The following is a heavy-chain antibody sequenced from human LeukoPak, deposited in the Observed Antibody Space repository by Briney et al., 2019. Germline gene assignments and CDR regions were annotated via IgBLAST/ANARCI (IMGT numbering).Heavy chain of an antibody. CDR3: ARDFGRGYSGYDSN. V-gene: IGHV1-2*02. CDR2: INPNSGGT. Sequence: ASVKVSCKASGYTFTGHYMHWVRQAPGQGLEWMGWINPNSGGTNYAQKFQGRVTMTRDTSISTAYMELSRLRSDDTAVYYCARDFGRGYSGYDSNWGQGTLVTVSS. CDR1: GYTFTGHY. J-gene: IGHJ4*02. D-gene: IGHD5-12*01.